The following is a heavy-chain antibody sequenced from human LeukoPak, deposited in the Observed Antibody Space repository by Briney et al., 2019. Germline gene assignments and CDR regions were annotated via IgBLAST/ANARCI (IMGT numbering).Heavy chain of an antibody. V-gene: IGHV4-59*01. J-gene: IGHJ4*02. Sequence: TPSEPLSLTCTVCGGSINSGYWHWIPQPPGKGLEWIEYIYYSGNTKYNPSLIRPVTISVDTSKKHFSLRLTSVTAAGTTIDCCAKETAHPAGVFDYWGQGTLVTVSS. CDR2: IYYSGNT. CDR1: GGSINSGY. CDR3: AKETAHPAGVFDY. D-gene: IGHD1-14*01.